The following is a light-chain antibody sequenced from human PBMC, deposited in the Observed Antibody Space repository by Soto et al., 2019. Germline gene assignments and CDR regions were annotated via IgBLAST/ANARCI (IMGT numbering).Light chain of an antibody. CDR3: QWDGSSIT. CDR1: QSVSSSY. J-gene: IGKJ5*01. V-gene: IGKV3-20*01. Sequence: EVVLTQSPGTLSLSPGERATLSCRASQSVSSSYLAWYQQKPGQAPRLLIYDASSRATGIPDRFSGSGSGTDFTLTISRLEPEEFEVYYCQWDGSSITFGQGTRLEI. CDR2: DAS.